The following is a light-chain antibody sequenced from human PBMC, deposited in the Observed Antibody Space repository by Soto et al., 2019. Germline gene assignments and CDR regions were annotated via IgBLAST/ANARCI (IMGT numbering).Light chain of an antibody. CDR2: EVS. CDR3: SSYTSSSTRAV. J-gene: IGLJ3*02. Sequence: QSALTQPASVSGSPGQSITISCTGSSSDVGGYDYVSWYQQHPAKAPKLIIFEVSNRPSGVSNRFSGSKSGNTASLTISGLQSDDEADYYCSSYTSSSTRAVFGGGTKLTVL. V-gene: IGLV2-14*01. CDR1: SSDVGGYDY.